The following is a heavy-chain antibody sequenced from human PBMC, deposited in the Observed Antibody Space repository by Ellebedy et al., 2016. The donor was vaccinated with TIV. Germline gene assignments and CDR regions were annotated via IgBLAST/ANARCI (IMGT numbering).Heavy chain of an antibody. D-gene: IGHD4-17*01. V-gene: IGHV4-59*01. J-gene: IGHJ4*01. Sequence: SETLSLXCNVSGAAISDYYWSWIRQPPGKGLEWIGYIYYTATPVYNPSLKSRVTISADTSKNQFSLNLKSVSAADTAVYYGARDPRGDYGYWGRGSLVTVSS. CDR1: GAAISDYY. CDR2: IYYTATP. CDR3: ARDPRGDYGY.